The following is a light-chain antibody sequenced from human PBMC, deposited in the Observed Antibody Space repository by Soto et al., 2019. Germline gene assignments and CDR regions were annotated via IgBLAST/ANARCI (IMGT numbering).Light chain of an antibody. J-gene: IGKJ2*01. CDR1: QTISSW. V-gene: IGKV1-5*03. CDR2: KAS. Sequence: DIQMPQYPSTLSASVGDRVTITCRASQTISSWLAWYQQKPGKAPKLLIYKASSLESGVTSRFSGSGSGTEFTLTRSSLQPDDFANYYCQQYNSYSGYTFGQGTKLEIK. CDR3: QQYNSYSGYT.